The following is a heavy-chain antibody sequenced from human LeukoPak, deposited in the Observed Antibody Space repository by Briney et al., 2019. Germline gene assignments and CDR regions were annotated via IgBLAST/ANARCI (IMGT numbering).Heavy chain of an antibody. CDR3: ARGESYDSSGYYRYYYYGMDV. CDR1: GFTLSDYY. V-gene: IGHV3-11*04. CDR2: SSSSGSTI. Sequence: GGSLRLSCAASGFTLSDYYMSWIRQAPGKGLEWVSYSSSSGSTIYYADSVEGRFTISRDNSKNTLYLQMNSLRAEDTAVYYCARGESYDSSGYYRYYYYGMDVWGQGTTVTVSS. J-gene: IGHJ6*02. D-gene: IGHD3-22*01.